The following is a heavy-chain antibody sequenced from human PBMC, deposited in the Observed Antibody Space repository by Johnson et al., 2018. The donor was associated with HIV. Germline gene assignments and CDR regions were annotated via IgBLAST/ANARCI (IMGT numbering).Heavy chain of an antibody. D-gene: IGHD6-6*01. CDR3: ATSQLALPPGVFDI. CDR2: FYSGGST. V-gene: IGHV3-66*02. Sequence: MQLVESGGGLVQPGGSLRLCCAASGFTFDDYGMSWVRQPPGKGLEWVSGFYSGGSTYYADSVKGRFIISRDNSKNTLYLQMNSLRAEDTAVYYCATSQLALPPGVFDIWGQGTMVTVSS. CDR1: GFTFDDYG. J-gene: IGHJ3*02.